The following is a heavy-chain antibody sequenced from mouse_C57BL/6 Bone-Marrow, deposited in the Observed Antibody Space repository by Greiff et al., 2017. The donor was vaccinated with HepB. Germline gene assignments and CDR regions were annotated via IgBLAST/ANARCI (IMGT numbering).Heavy chain of an antibody. CDR3: ARLGGSPMDY. J-gene: IGHJ4*01. Sequence: VKLLESGPELVKPGASVKLSCKASGYTFTSYDINWVKQRPGQGLEWIGWIYPRDGSTKYNEKFKGKATLTVDTSSSTAYMELHSLTSEDSAVYFCARLGGSPMDYWGQGTSVTVSS. CDR2: IYPRDGST. V-gene: IGHV1-85*01. CDR1: GYTFTSYD. D-gene: IGHD1-1*02.